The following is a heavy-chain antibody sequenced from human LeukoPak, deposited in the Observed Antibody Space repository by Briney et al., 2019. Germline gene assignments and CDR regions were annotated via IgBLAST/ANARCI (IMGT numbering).Heavy chain of an antibody. D-gene: IGHD2-21*01. CDR1: GFAFSTYE. CDR2: ITTSGTTI. J-gene: IGHJ4*02. CDR3: ARCCGGDSDY. V-gene: IGHV3-48*03. Sequence: PGGSLRLSCAASGFAFSTYEMNWVRQAPGKGLEWVSHITTSGTTIDYADSVKGRFTISRDNSKNTLYLQMNSLRAEDTAVYYCARCCGGDSDYWGQGTLVTVSS.